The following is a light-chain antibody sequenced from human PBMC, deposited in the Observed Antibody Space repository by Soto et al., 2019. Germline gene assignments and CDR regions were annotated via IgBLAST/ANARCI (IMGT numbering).Light chain of an antibody. CDR2: SNN. J-gene: IGLJ3*02. V-gene: IGLV1-44*01. CDR3: AAWDDSFNWV. Sequence: QSVLTQPPSASGTPGQRVTISCSGSSSNIGSNTVNWYQQLPGTAPKLLIYSNNQRPSGVPERFSGSKSGTSASLAISGLQSEDEADYYCAAWDDSFNWVFGGGTKLTVL. CDR1: SSNIGSNT.